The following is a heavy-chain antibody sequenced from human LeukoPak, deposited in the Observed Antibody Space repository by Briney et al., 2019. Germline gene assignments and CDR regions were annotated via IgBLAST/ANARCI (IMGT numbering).Heavy chain of an antibody. CDR3: ARAPGRQGHYMDV. J-gene: IGHJ6*03. CDR2: INPSGGST. CDR1: GYTFTSYY. V-gene: IGHV1-46*01. Sequence: ASVKVSCKASGYTFTSYYMHWMRQAPGQGLEWMGIINPSGGSTSYAQKFQGRVTMTRDTSTSTVYMELSSLRSEDTAVYYCARAPGRQGHYMDVWGKGTTVTVSS.